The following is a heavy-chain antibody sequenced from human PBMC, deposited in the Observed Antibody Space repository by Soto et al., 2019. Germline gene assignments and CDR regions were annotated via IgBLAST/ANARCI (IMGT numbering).Heavy chain of an antibody. J-gene: IGHJ4*02. CDR2: IYYSGST. CDR1: GGSISRYY. V-gene: IGHV4-59*01. D-gene: IGHD5-12*01. CDR3: ARGSGYDYDSFDY. Sequence: PSETLSLTCTVSGGSISRYYWSGLRQPPGKGLEWIGYIYYSGSTNYNPSLKSRVTISVDTSKNQFSLKLSSVTAADTAVYYCARGSGYDYDSFDYWGQGTLVTVSS.